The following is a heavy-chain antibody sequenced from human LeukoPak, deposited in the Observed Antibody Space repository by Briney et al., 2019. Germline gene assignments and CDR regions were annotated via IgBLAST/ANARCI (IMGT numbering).Heavy chain of an antibody. V-gene: IGHV1-46*03. Sequence: ASVKVSCKASGYTFTSYYMHWVRQAPGQGLEWMGIINPSGGSTSYAQKFQGRVTMTRDTSTSTAYMELSSLRSEDTAVYYCARDTDYGDYRRNAVDIWGQGTMVTVSS. D-gene: IGHD4-17*01. CDR1: GYTFTSYY. CDR2: INPSGGST. CDR3: ARDTDYGDYRRNAVDI. J-gene: IGHJ3*02.